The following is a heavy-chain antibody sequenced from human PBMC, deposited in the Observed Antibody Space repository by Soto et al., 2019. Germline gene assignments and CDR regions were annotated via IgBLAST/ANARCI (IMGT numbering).Heavy chain of an antibody. CDR1: GGSFSGYY. D-gene: IGHD2-2*01. J-gene: IGHJ6*03. CDR2: INHSGST. Sequence: SETLSLTCAVYGGSFSGYYWSWIRQPPGKGLEWIGEINHSGSTNYNPSLKSRVTISVDTSKNQFSLKLSSVTAADTAVYYCARGLTVVVPAASHQLYYYMDVWGKGTTVTVSS. CDR3: ARGLTVVVPAASHQLYYYMDV. V-gene: IGHV4-34*01.